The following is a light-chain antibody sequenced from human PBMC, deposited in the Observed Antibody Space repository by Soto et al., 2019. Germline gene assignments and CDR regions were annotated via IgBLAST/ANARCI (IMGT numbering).Light chain of an antibody. J-gene: IGLJ2*01. CDR3: AAWDDSLNGVL. Sequence: HSVLTQPPSASGTPGQRVTISCSGSSSNIGSNPVHWYQQVPGTAPKLLIHNNNQRPSGVPARFSGSKSGTSASLAISGLQSEDEADYYCAAWDDSLNGVLFGGGTKLTVL. CDR1: SSNIGSNP. CDR2: NNN. V-gene: IGLV1-44*01.